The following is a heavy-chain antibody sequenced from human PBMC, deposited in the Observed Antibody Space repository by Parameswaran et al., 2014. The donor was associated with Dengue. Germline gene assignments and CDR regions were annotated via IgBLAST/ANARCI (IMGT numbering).Heavy chain of an antibody. V-gene: IGHV4-59*13. CDR2: IYYNGKS. Sequence: PGKGLEWIGYIYYNGKSTSNPSLRSRVTMSVDTSENQFSLKVRTVTPADTAVYYCARTSPTLEMSDYWGLGTLVTVSS. J-gene: IGHJ4*02. CDR3: ARTSPTLEMSDY. D-gene: IGHD5-24*01.